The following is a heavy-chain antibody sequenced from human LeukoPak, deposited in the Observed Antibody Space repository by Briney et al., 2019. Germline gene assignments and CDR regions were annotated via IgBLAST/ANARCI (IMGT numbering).Heavy chain of an antibody. CDR1: GCTFSSYA. Sequence: GGSLRLSCAASGCTFSSYAMSWVRQAPGKGLEWVSAISGSGGSTYYADSVKGRFTISRDNSKNTLYLQMNSLRAEDTAVYYCAKDRIDYCSSTSCYKSPRYFDYWGQGTLLTVSS. CDR2: ISGSGGST. J-gene: IGHJ4*02. V-gene: IGHV3-23*01. D-gene: IGHD2-2*02. CDR3: AKDRIDYCSSTSCYKSPRYFDY.